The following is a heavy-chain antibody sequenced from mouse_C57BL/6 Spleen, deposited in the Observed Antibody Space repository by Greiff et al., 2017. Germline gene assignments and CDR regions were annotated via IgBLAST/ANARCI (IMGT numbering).Heavy chain of an antibody. CDR1: GYTFTSYW. Sequence: QVQLQQPGTELVKPGASVKLSCKASGYTFTSYWMHWVKQRPGQGLAWIGNINPSNGGTNYNEKFKSKATLTVDKSSSTAYMQLSSLTSEDSAVYYCARSTPFTTVVDYWGQGTTLTVSS. V-gene: IGHV1-53*01. D-gene: IGHD1-1*01. J-gene: IGHJ2*01. CDR3: ARSTPFTTVVDY. CDR2: INPSNGGT.